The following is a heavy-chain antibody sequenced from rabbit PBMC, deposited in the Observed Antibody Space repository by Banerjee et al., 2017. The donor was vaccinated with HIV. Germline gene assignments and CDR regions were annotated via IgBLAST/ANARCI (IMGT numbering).Heavy chain of an antibody. Sequence: QLKETGGGLVQPGGSLTLSCKASGFDFSAYGVSWVRQAPGKGLEWIGYIDPLFDNTYYASWVNGRFTISSHNAQNTLYLQLNSLTAADTATYFCARDMGVAAGYYFNLWGPGTLVTVS. V-gene: IGHV1S7*01. J-gene: IGHJ4*01. D-gene: IGHD4-1*01. CDR1: GFDFSAYG. CDR2: IDPLFDNT. CDR3: ARDMGVAAGYYFNL.